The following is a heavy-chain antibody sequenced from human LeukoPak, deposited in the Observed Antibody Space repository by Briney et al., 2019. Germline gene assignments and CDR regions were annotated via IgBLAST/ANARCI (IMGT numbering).Heavy chain of an antibody. V-gene: IGHV3-9*03. CDR2: ISANSEYI. J-gene: IGHJ4*02. CDR1: GFTFDDYA. CDR3: AKSAAAGNFDY. D-gene: IGHD6-13*01. Sequence: GGSLRLSCAASGFTFDDYAMHWVRQAPGKGLEWVSGISANSEYIGYADPVKGRFTISRDNAKNSLYLQMNTLRAEDMALYYCAKSAAAGNFDYWGQGTLVTVSS.